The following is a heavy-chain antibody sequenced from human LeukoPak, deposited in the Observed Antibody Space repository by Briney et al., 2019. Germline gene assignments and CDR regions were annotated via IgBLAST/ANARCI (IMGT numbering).Heavy chain of an antibody. CDR3: ATMETGLSGFDY. V-gene: IGHV1-24*01. J-gene: IGHJ4*02. CDR1: GYTLTELS. D-gene: IGHD1-14*01. CDR2: FDPEDGET. Sequence: ASVKVSCKVSGYTLTELSMHWVRQAPGKGLEWMGGFDPEDGETIYAQKFQGRVTMTEDTSTDTAYMELSSLRSEDTAVYYCATMETGLSGFDYWGQGTLATVSS.